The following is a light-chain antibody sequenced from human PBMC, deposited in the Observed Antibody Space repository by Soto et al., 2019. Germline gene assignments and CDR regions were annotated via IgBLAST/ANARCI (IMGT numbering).Light chain of an antibody. CDR1: QSVLYSSNNKNY. V-gene: IGKV4-1*01. CDR2: WAS. J-gene: IGKJ1*01. CDR3: QQYYCTPRT. Sequence: DIVMTQSPDSLAVSLGERATINCKSSQSVLYSSNNKNYLAWYQQKPGQPPKLLIYWASTRESGVPDRFSGSGSGTDFTITNSSLQAQDVAVYYCQQYYCTPRTFGQGTKVEIK.